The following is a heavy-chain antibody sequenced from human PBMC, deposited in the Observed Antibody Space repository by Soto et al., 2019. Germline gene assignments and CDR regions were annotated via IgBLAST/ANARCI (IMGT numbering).Heavy chain of an antibody. D-gene: IGHD5-18*01. CDR3: ARTLYSYGTDY. Sequence: EVQLLESGGGLVQPGGSLRLSCAASGFTFSSYAMSWVRQAPGKGLEWVSAISGSGGSTYYADSVKGRFTISRNNSKNTLYLQMNRLRAEDTAVYYCARTLYSYGTDYWGQGTLVTVSS. V-gene: IGHV3-23*01. J-gene: IGHJ4*02. CDR1: GFTFSSYA. CDR2: ISGSGGST.